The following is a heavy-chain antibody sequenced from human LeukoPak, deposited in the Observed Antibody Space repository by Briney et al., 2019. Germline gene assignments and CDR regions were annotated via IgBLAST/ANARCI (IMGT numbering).Heavy chain of an antibody. CDR3: AKIYYYYYYMDV. J-gene: IGHJ6*03. CDR1: GYSISSDYY. CDR2: IHHSGST. V-gene: IGHV4-38-2*02. Sequence: PSETLSLTCTVSGYSISSDYYWGWIRQPPGKGLEWIGSIHHSGSTYYNPSLKSRVTISEDTSKNQFSLKLRSVTAADTAVYYCAKIYYYYYYMDVWGKGTTVTVSS.